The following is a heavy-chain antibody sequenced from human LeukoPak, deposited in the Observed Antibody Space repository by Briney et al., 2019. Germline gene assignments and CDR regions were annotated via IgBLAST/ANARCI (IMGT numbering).Heavy chain of an antibody. Sequence: ASVKVSCKASGYTFTSYYIHWVRQAPGQGLEWMGWISAYNGNTNYAQKLQGRVTMTTDTSTSTAYMELRSLRSDDTAVYYCARDYDFWSGYYVYYYYGMDVWGQGTTVTVSS. J-gene: IGHJ6*02. CDR1: GYTFTSYY. V-gene: IGHV1-18*04. CDR2: ISAYNGNT. CDR3: ARDYDFWSGYYVYYYYGMDV. D-gene: IGHD3-3*01.